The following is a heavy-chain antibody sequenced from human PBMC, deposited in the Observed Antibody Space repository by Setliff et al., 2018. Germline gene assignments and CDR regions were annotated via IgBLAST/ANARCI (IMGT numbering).Heavy chain of an antibody. Sequence: PSETLSLTCTVSGGSISSSIYYWGWIRQPPGKGLEWIGSIYYSGSTYYNPSLKSRVTISVDTSKNQFSLKLSSVTAADTAVYYCARVSQLVVLSLYYYYGMDGWGQGTTVTVSS. CDR2: IYYSGST. CDR3: ARVSQLVVLSLYYYYGMDG. V-gene: IGHV4-39*07. CDR1: GGSISSSIYY. D-gene: IGHD6-6*01. J-gene: IGHJ6*02.